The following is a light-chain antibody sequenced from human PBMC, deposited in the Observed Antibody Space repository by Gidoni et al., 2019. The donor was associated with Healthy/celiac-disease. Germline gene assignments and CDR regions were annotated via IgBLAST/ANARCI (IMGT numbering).Light chain of an antibody. J-gene: IGKJ1*01. CDR2: AAS. CDR3: QRSYSTPPT. Sequence: EIQMTKSPSSLSAAVGERVTITCRASQSISSYLNWYQQKPGKAPKLLSYAASSLHSGVPSRFSCSGAGTDFTLTISSLQPEDFATYYCQRSYSTPPTFGQGTKVEIK. V-gene: IGKV1-39*01. CDR1: QSISSY.